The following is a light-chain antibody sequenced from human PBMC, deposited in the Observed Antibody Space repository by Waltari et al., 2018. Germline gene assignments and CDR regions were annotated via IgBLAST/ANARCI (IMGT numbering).Light chain of an antibody. Sequence: QSVLTQPPSVSAAPGQRVTISCSGGSSNIGNTYVSWYRQFPGTAPKLPIYENNERPAGIPGRFSGSKSGTSATLDITGLQAGDEADYYCGTWDSSLSGAVFGGGTHLTVL. V-gene: IGLV1-51*02. J-gene: IGLJ7*01. CDR2: ENN. CDR1: SSNIGNTY. CDR3: GTWDSSLSGAV.